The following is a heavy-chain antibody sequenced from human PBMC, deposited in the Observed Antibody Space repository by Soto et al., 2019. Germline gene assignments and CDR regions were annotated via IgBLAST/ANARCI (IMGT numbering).Heavy chain of an antibody. Sequence: PGGSLRLSCAASGFTFSSYAMSWVRQAPWKGLEWVSAISGSGGSTYYADSVKGRFTISRDNSKNALYLQMSSLRAEDTAVYYCAKARVGFSWPHFDYWGQGTLVTVSS. J-gene: IGHJ4*02. CDR1: GFTFSSYA. V-gene: IGHV3-23*01. D-gene: IGHD3-16*01. CDR2: ISGSGGST. CDR3: AKARVGFSWPHFDY.